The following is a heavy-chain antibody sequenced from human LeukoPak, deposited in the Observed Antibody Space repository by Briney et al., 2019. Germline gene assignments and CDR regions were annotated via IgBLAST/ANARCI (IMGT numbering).Heavy chain of an antibody. V-gene: IGHV4-59*01. CDR3: ARVTGYMIEDYFDY. CDR2: IYYSGST. D-gene: IGHD3-9*01. CDR1: GGSISSYY. Sequence: PETPSLTCTVSGGSISSYYWSWIRQPPGKGLEWIWYIYYSGSTNYNPSLKSRVTISVDTSKNQFSLKLSSVTAADTAVYYCARVTGYMIEDYFDYWGQGTLVTVSS. J-gene: IGHJ4*02.